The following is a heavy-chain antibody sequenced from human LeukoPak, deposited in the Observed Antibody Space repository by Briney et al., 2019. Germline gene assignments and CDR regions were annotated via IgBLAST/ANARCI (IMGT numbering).Heavy chain of an antibody. CDR3: AKGVAVAGSPSYFDY. V-gene: IGHV3-23*01. D-gene: IGHD6-19*01. CDR1: GFTFSSYA. Sequence: PGGSLRLSCAASGFTFSSYAMSWVRQAPGKGLEWVSAISGSGGSTYYADSVKGRFTISRDNSKNTLYLQMNSLRAEDTAVYYCAKGVAVAGSPSYFDYWGQGTLVTVSS. J-gene: IGHJ4*02. CDR2: ISGSGGST.